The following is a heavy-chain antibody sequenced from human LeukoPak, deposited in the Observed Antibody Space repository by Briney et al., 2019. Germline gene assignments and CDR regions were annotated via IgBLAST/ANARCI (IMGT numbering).Heavy chain of an antibody. CDR1: GFTFSSYV. V-gene: IGHV3-33*01. CDR3: ARDRMSYSNEYYFDY. D-gene: IGHD4-11*01. CDR2: IWYDGSSK. J-gene: IGHJ4*02. Sequence: PGGSLRLSCAASGFTFSSYVMHWVRQAPGKGLEWVAVIWYDGSSKYYADSVKGRFTISRDNSKNTLYLQMNSLRAEDTAVYYCARDRMSYSNEYYFDYWGQGTLVTVSS.